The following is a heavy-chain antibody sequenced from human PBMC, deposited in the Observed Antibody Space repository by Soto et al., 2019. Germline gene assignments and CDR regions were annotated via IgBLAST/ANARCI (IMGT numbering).Heavy chain of an antibody. CDR2: IYHSGST. J-gene: IGHJ4*02. CDR3: LGGYGTSYDY. D-gene: IGHD5-12*01. CDR1: GGSISSGGYF. V-gene: IGHV4-30-2*01. Sequence: SETLSLTCAASGGSISSGGYFWSWIRQPPGKGLEWIGYIYHSGSTYYNPSLKSRVTISVDRSKNQFSLKLSSVTAADTAGYYRLGGYGTSYDYWGQGTLVTVSS.